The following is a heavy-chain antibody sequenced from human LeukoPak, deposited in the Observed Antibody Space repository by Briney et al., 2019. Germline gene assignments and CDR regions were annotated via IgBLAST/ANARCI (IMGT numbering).Heavy chain of an antibody. CDR3: ARDRGVQSTWFDP. J-gene: IGHJ5*02. V-gene: IGHV4-4*07. CDR2: IYTSGST. CDR1: GGSISSYY. Sequence: PSETLSLTCAVSGGSISSYYWSWIRQPAGKGLEWIGRIYTSGSTNYNPSLKSRVTMSVATSKSQFSLKLSSVTTADTAVYYCARDRGVQSTWFDPWGQETLVTVSS. D-gene: IGHD3-10*01.